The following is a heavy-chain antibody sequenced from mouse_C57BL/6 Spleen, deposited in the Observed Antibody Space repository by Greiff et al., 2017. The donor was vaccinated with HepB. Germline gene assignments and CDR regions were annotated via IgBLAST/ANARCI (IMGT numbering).Heavy chain of an antibody. CDR2: IDPNSGGT. Sequence: QVQLQQSGAELVKPGASVKLSCKASGYTFTSYWMHWVKQRPGRGLEWIGRIDPNSGGTTYNEKFKSKATLTVDKPSSTAYMQLSSLTSEDSAVYYCAIGDYYCYDDWYFDVWGTGTTVTVS. J-gene: IGHJ1*03. CDR1: GYTFTSYW. CDR3: AIGDYYCYDDWYFDV. D-gene: IGHD2-2*01. V-gene: IGHV1-72*01.